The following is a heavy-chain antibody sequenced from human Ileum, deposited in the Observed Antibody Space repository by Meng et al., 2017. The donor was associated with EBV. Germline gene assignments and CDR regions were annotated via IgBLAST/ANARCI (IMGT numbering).Heavy chain of an antibody. Sequence: QGELEEGGGGELKPGDTRSLTRAGYGGSCSGYYWSWIRQPPGKGLEWIGEINHSGSTNYNPSPKSRVTISVDTSKNQFSLKLSSVTAADTAVYYCARGRSQGRGGLVHWGQGTLVTVSS. CDR1: GGSCSGYY. CDR2: INHSGST. V-gene: IGHV4-34*01. J-gene: IGHJ4*02. CDR3: ARGRSQGRGGLVH. D-gene: IGHD3-10*01.